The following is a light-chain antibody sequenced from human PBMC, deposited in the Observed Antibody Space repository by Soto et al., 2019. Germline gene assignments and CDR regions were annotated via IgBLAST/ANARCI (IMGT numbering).Light chain of an antibody. CDR3: CSYAGSSTWV. CDR1: SSDVGSYNL. Sequence: QSALTQPASVSGSPGQSITISCTETSSDVGSYNLVSWYQQHPGTAPKLMIYEDNKRASGVSNRFSGSTSGITASLTISVLQAEDEADYYCCSYAGSSTWVFGGGTKLTVL. V-gene: IGLV2-23*01. CDR2: EDN. J-gene: IGLJ3*02.